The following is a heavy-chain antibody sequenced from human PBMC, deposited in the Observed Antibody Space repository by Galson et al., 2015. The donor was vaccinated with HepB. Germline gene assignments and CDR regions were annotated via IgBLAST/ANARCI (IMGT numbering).Heavy chain of an antibody. D-gene: IGHD3/OR15-3a*01. CDR1: GFTFSGYR. V-gene: IGHV3-74*01. J-gene: IGHJ6*02. Sequence: SLRLSCAASGFTFSGYRMHWVRQTPGKGLVWVARVNSDGFSTNYADSVKGRFTISRDNAENTLFLQMNTLRAEDTAVYYCATAFGPQNVWGQGTTVIVSS. CDR3: ATAFGPQNV. CDR2: VNSDGFST.